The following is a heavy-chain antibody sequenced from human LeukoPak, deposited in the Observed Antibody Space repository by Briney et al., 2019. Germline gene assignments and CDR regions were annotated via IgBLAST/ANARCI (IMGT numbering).Heavy chain of an antibody. CDR1: GGSISSYY. V-gene: IGHV4-59*01. Sequence: KPSETLSLTCTVSGGSISSYYWSWIRQPPGKGLEWIGYIYYSRSTNYNPSLRSRVTISVDTSKNQFSLDLRSVTAADTAVYYCARGPHYHDSSGYSPSYSYAMDVWGQGTTVTVSS. D-gene: IGHD3-22*01. CDR3: ARGPHYHDSSGYSPSYSYAMDV. CDR2: IYYSRST. J-gene: IGHJ6*02.